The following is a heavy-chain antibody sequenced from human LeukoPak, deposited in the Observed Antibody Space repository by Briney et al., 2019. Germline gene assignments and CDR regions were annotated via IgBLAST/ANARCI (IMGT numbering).Heavy chain of an antibody. CDR1: GYSFTSYW. CDR3: ASRVGAIQH. D-gene: IGHD1-26*01. Sequence: LGESLKITCKGSGYSFTSYWIGWVRQMPGKGLEWMGVIYPGDSDTRYSPSFQGQVTISADKSITTAYLQWSTLQTADTAMYYCASRVGAIQHWGQGTLVTVFS. V-gene: IGHV5-51*01. J-gene: IGHJ1*01. CDR2: IYPGDSDT.